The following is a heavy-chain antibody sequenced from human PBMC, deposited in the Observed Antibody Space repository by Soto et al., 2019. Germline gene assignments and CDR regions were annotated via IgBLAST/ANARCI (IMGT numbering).Heavy chain of an antibody. D-gene: IGHD6-25*01. Sequence: EAQLVQSGEGLVQPGGSLRLSCAGSGFTFSEFAMHWVRQAPGKGLEYVSGIRSNGDSTYYADSVKGRFTIARDNFKNMVYLQMGSLRPDDMAVYYCARGRYSSDVGVGVDVWGQGTTVTVSS. J-gene: IGHJ6*02. CDR2: IRSNGDST. CDR1: GFTFSEFA. V-gene: IGHV3-64*02. CDR3: ARGRYSSDVGVGVDV.